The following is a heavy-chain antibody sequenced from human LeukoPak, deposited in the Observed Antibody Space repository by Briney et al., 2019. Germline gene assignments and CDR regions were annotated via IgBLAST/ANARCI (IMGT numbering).Heavy chain of an antibody. Sequence: GASVTVSCMASGYTFTNYGISWVRQPPGQGHEWMGWIGAYNGNTNYSQKLQGRVTITTDTATSTAYMELRRLRSDDTAVYYCARTRSRRITIFGVVIDAFDIWGQGTMVTVSS. D-gene: IGHD3-3*01. CDR3: ARTRSRRITIFGVVIDAFDI. V-gene: IGHV1-18*01. J-gene: IGHJ3*02. CDR1: GYTFTNYG. CDR2: IGAYNGNT.